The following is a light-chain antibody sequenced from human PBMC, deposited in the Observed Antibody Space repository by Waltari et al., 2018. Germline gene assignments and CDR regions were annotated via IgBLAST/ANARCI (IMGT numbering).Light chain of an antibody. CDR1: QDMDNN. Sequence: DLQMPQSPSSLSASVGDRVTITCQASQDMDNNLNWHQQKPGKAPNLLFYDVTNLETGVPQRFRGSGSGTDFTLTITNRQPEDFATYYCQQYDKIPLTFGGGTKV. CDR2: DVT. J-gene: IGKJ4*01. V-gene: IGKV1-33*01. CDR3: QQYDKIPLT.